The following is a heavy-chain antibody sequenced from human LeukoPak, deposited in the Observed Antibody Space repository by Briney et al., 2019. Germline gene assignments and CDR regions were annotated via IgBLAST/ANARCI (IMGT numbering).Heavy chain of an antibody. CDR2: IIPIFGTA. J-gene: IGHJ4*02. D-gene: IGHD3-3*01. CDR3: ARSENYDFWSGDAFDY. V-gene: IGHV1-69*05. Sequence: GASVKVSCKASGYTFTSYYMHWVRQAPGQGLEWMGRIIPIFGTANYAQKFQGRVTITTDESTSTAYMELSSLRSEDTAVYYCARSENYDFWSGDAFDYWGQGTLVTVSS. CDR1: GYTFTSYY.